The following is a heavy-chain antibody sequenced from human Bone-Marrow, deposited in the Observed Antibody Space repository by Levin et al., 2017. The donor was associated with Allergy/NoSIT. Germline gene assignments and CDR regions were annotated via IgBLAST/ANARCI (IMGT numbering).Heavy chain of an antibody. J-gene: IGHJ6*02. D-gene: IGHD3-3*01. V-gene: IGHV3-21*01. CDR1: GFTFSSYS. CDR2: ISSSSSYI. CDR3: ARDSRSIKSITIFGVVIFDYYGMDV. Sequence: GGSLRLSCAASGFTFSSYSMNWVRQAPGKGLEWVSSISSSSSYIYYADSVKGRFTISRDNAKNSLYLQMNSLRAEDTAVYYCARDSRSIKSITIFGVVIFDYYGMDVWGQGTTVTVSS.